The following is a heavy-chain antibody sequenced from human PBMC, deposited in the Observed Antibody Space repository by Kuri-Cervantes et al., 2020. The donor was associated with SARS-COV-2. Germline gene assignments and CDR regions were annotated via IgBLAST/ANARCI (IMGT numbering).Heavy chain of an antibody. CDR1: EFSVSSNF. CDR2: IYNGGTT. CDR3: ATVDHWNYKGGFEY. V-gene: IGHV3-66*01. J-gene: IGHJ4*02. Sequence: GGSLRLSCAVSEFSVSSNFMNWVRQAPGKGLEWVSVIYNGGTTNYANSVRDRFIISRDNSRNMLYLQMNSLRVDDTAIYYCATVDHWNYKGGFEYWGRGALVTVSS. D-gene: IGHD1-7*01.